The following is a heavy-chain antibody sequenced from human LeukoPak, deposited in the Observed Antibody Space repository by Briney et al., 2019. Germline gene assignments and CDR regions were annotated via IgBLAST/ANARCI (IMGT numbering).Heavy chain of an antibody. V-gene: IGHV1-2*02. D-gene: IGHD2-2*01. CDR1: GYTGTGYY. Sequence: ASVKVSCKASGYTGTGYYMHCYRQATGQPPGKMLGINPNSAGTDYAQKFQGRVTMTRDTSISTAYMELSRLRSDDTAVYYCARVACSSTSCYVSYYYYYGMDVWGQGTTVTVSS. CDR2: INPNSAGT. J-gene: IGHJ6*02. CDR3: ARVACSSTSCYVSYYYYYGMDV.